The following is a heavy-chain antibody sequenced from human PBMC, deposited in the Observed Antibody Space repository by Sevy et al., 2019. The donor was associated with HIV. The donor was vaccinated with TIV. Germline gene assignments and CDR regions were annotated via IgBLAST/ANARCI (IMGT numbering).Heavy chain of an antibody. Sequence: GGSLRLSCAASGFSLSSNWMSWVRQAPGKGLEWLANIKQDGSEKFYVDSVKGRFTISRDNAMNSLFLGMHSLRVEDTAIYFCARDSDRSSYFADWGQGTLVTVSS. CDR1: GFSLSSNW. V-gene: IGHV3-7*03. D-gene: IGHD6-13*01. J-gene: IGHJ4*02. CDR3: ARDSDRSSYFAD. CDR2: IKQDGSEK.